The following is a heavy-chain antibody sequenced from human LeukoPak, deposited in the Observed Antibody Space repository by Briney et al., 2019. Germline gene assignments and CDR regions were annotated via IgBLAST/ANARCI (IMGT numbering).Heavy chain of an antibody. CDR2: IYHSGST. CDR3: ARGGGITGTTWDWFDP. J-gene: IGHJ5*02. V-gene: IGHV4-30-2*01. Sequence: SQTLSLTCTVPGGSISSGGYYWSWIRQPPGKGLEWIGYIYHSGSTYYNPSLKSRVTISIDRSKNQFSLKLSSVTAADTAVYYCARGGGITGTTWDWFDPWGQGTLVTVSS. D-gene: IGHD1-7*01. CDR1: GGSISSGGYY.